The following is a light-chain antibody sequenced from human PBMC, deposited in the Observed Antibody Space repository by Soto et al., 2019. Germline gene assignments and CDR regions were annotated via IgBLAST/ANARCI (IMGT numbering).Light chain of an antibody. Sequence: ERVMTQSPATLSVSPGERATLSCRASQSVGSNLAWYQQKPGQAPRLLIYGASTRATGIPARFSGSVSGTEFTLTISSLQSEDFAVYYCQQYNDWPRAFGQGTKV. CDR2: GAS. CDR1: QSVGSN. J-gene: IGKJ1*01. V-gene: IGKV3-15*01. CDR3: QQYNDWPRA.